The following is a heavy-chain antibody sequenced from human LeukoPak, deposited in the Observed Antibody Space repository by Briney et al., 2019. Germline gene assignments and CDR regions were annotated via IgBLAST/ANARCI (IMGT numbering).Heavy chain of an antibody. Sequence: GASVKVSCKASGYTFTSYDINWVRQATGQGLEWMGWMNPNSGNTGYAQKFQGRVTMTEDTSTDTAYMELSSLRSEDTAVYYCATDRLLYSGSRYFDYWGQGTLVTVSS. CDR3: ATDRLLYSGSRYFDY. CDR2: MNPNSGNT. J-gene: IGHJ4*02. CDR1: GYTFTSYD. D-gene: IGHD1-26*01. V-gene: IGHV1-8*02.